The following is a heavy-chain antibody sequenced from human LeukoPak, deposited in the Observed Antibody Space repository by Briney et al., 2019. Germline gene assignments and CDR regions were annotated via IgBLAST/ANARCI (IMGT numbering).Heavy chain of an antibody. D-gene: IGHD3-16*01. Sequence: SQTLSLSCASSGDSVSRSGVAWNWIRQSPSRGLEWLGRTYYRSKWYNGYAAFVRSRITINPDTSKNQFSLHLNSVTPEDTAVYYCARWGWESYEYFQHWGQGTLVTVSS. CDR3: ARWGWESYEYFQH. J-gene: IGHJ1*01. V-gene: IGHV6-1*01. CDR2: TYYRSKWYN. CDR1: GDSVSRSGVA.